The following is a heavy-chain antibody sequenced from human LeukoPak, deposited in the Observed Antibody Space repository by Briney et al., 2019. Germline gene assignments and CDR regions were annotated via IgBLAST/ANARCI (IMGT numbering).Heavy chain of an antibody. V-gene: IGHV4-39*01. CDR3: ARRVWSVGAATMVLFDY. CDR1: GGAISSSRCY. D-gene: IGHD2-15*01. CDR2: IYDRGST. Sequence: SETLSLTCTLSGGAISSSRCYCRWIRQPPGKGPLWIGRIYDRGSTYYNPSLKSRVSISVDTSKDQFSLKLRSAAAADTAVYYCARRVWSVGAATMVLFDYWGQGTLVTVSS. J-gene: IGHJ4*02.